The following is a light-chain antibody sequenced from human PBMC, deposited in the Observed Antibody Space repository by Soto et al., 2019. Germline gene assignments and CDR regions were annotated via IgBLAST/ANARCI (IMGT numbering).Light chain of an antibody. CDR2: KGS. Sequence: DVVMTQSPLSLPVTLGQPASISCRSTQSVVHSNGNTYLIWFHQRPGQSPRRLIYKGSIRDSGVPDRFSGSGSGTEFTLKISRVEADDVGVYYCMQGTHWPRTFGQGTKVEIK. V-gene: IGKV2-30*02. J-gene: IGKJ1*01. CDR3: MQGTHWPRT. CDR1: QSVVHSNGNTY.